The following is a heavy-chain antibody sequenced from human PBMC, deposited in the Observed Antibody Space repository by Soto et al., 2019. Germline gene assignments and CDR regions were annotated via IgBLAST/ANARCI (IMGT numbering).Heavy chain of an antibody. CDR3: AKGSGSSWYST. J-gene: IGHJ4*02. CDR2: ISGSGGST. D-gene: IGHD6-13*01. CDR1: GFTFSSYG. Sequence: EVQLLESGGTLVQPGGSLRLSFAASGFTFSSYGMSWVRQAPGKGLEWVSAISGSGGSTYYADSVKGRFTFSRDNSKNTLYLQMNSLRAEDTAVYYCAKGSGSSWYSTWGQGTLVTVSS. V-gene: IGHV3-23*01.